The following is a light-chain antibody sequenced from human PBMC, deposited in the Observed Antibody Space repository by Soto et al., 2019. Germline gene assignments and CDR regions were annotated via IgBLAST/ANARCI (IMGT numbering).Light chain of an antibody. CDR1: QSISSN. CDR3: QQYSNWPRT. Sequence: EIVMTQSPATLSVSPGESATLSCRASQSISSNLAWYQQKPGQAPRLLIYGASTRATGIPDRFSGSGSGTEFTLTISSLQSEDFAVYHCQQYSNWPRTFGQGTKVDIK. CDR2: GAS. V-gene: IGKV3-15*01. J-gene: IGKJ1*01.